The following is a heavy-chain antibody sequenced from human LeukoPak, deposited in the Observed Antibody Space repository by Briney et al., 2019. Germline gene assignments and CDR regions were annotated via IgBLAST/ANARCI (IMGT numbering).Heavy chain of an antibody. J-gene: IGHJ4*02. CDR2: ISYDGSNK. CDR1: GFTFSSYG. D-gene: IGHD3-10*01. CDR3: AKPPNYYGSGGPFDY. Sequence: GGSLRLSCAASGFTFSSYGMHWVRQAPGKGLEWVAVISYDGSNKYYADSVKGRFTISRDNSKNTLYLQMNSLRAEDTAVYYCAKPPNYYGSGGPFDYWGQGTLVTVSS. V-gene: IGHV3-30*18.